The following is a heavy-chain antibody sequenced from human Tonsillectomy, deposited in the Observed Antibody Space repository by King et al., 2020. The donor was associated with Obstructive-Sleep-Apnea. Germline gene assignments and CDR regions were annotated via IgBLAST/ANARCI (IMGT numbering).Heavy chain of an antibody. V-gene: IGHV4-31*03. D-gene: IGHD6-13*01. J-gene: IGHJ3*02. CDR2: MYYSGST. CDR1: GGSISSGGYY. CDR3: ASVGNSSSWYEGAFDI. Sequence: HVQLQESGPVVVKPSQTLSLTCNVSGGSISSGGYYWNWIRQHPGKGLEWIGYMYYSGSTYYNPSLKSRVTISVDTSKNQFSLKLSSVTAADTAVYYCASVGNSSSWYEGAFDIWGQGTMVTVSS.